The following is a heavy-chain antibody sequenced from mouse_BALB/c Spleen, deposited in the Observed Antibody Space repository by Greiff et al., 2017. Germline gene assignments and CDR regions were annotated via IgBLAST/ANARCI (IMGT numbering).Heavy chain of an antibody. CDR2: IDPSDSYT. CDR3: ARWAY. CDR1: GYTFTSYW. V-gene: IGHV1-69*02. J-gene: IGHJ3*01. Sequence: QVQLQQPGAELVKPGASEKLSCKASGYTFTSYWMHWVKQRPGQGLEWIGEIDPSDSYTNYNQKFKGKATLTVDKSSSTAYMQLSSLTSEDSAVYYCARWAYWGQGTLVTVSA.